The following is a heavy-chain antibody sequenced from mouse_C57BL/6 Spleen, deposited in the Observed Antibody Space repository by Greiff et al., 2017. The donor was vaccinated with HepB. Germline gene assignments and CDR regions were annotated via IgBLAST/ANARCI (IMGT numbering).Heavy chain of an antibody. D-gene: IGHD6-1*01. CDR1: GFNIKDDY. CDR3: APSPGGY. Sequence: VQLQQSGAELVRPGASVKLSCTASGFNIKDDYMHWVKQRPEQGLEWIGWIDPENGDTEYASKFQGKATITADTSSNTAYLQLSSLTSEDTAVYYCAPSPGGYWGQGTTLTVSS. CDR2: IDPENGDT. J-gene: IGHJ2*01. V-gene: IGHV14-4*01.